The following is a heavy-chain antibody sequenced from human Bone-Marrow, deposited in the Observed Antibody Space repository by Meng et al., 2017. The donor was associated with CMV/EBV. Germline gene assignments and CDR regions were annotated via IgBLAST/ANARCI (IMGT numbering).Heavy chain of an antibody. V-gene: IGHV3-30*02. CDR3: AKDRRVGYSSSWYTIDY. D-gene: IGHD6-13*01. CDR1: GFTFSSYG. CDR2: IRFDGSNK. J-gene: IGHJ4*02. Sequence: GESLKISCAASGFTFSSYGMHWVRQAPGKGLEWVAFIRFDGSNKYYADSVKGRFTISRDNSKNTLYVQMNSLRAEDTAVYYCAKDRRVGYSSSWYTIDYWGQGPLVTIYS.